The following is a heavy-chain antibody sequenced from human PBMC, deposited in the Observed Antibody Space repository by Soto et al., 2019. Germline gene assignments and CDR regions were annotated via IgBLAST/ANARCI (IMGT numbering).Heavy chain of an antibody. V-gene: IGHV4-4*07. CDR2: IYTSGST. Sequence: SETLSLTCTVSGGSISSCYWSWIRQPAGKGLEWIGRIYTSGSTNYNPSLKSRVTMSVDTSKNQFSLKLSSVTAADTAVYYCARVGEQWHYYYGMDVWGQGTTVTVSS. J-gene: IGHJ6*02. CDR1: GGSISSCY. D-gene: IGHD6-19*01. CDR3: ARVGEQWHYYYGMDV.